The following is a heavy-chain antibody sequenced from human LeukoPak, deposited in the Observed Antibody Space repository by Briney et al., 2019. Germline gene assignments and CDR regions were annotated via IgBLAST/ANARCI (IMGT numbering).Heavy chain of an antibody. Sequence: GESLKTSCKGSGYSFTSYWIAWVRQMTGKGLEWMGIIYPGDSDARYSPSFESQVTISADKSISTAYVQWTSLKASDSAMYYCARTPPSAYRSSWYTPHIDYWGQGSLVTVSS. CDR2: IYPGDSDA. D-gene: IGHD6-13*01. CDR3: ARTPPSAYRSSWYTPHIDY. V-gene: IGHV5-51*01. J-gene: IGHJ4*02. CDR1: GYSFTSYW.